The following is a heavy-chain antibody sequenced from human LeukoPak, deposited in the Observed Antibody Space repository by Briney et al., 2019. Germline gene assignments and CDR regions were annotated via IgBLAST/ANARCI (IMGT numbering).Heavy chain of an antibody. CDR1: GFTFSGNG. D-gene: IGHD6-13*01. Sequence: GGSLRLSCVGSGFTFSGNGMHWVRQAPGKGLEWVANIRQDGSQKYYVDSVKGRFTISRDNAKNSLYLQMNSLRAEDTAVYYCVSSIAAATNYWGQGTLVTVSS. V-gene: IGHV3-7*01. CDR2: IRQDGSQK. J-gene: IGHJ4*02. CDR3: VSSIAAATNY.